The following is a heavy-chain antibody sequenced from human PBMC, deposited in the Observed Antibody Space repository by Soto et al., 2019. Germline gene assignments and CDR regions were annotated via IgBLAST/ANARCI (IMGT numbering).Heavy chain of an antibody. V-gene: IGHV3-53*02. D-gene: IGHD6-13*01. CDR1: GFTVSSNH. Sequence: EVQLVETGGGLIQPGGSLRLSCAASGFTVSSNHMSWVHQAPGKGLEWVSLIYSGGSTYFADSVKGRFTISRDNSKNTLYLQMNSLRAEDTAVYYCARAPGGSSWVYWYFDLWGRGTLVTVSS. CDR2: IYSGGST. J-gene: IGHJ2*01. CDR3: ARAPGGSSWVYWYFDL.